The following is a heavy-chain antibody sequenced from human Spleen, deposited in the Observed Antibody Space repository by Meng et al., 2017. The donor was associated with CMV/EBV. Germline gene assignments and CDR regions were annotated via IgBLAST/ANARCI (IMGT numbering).Heavy chain of an antibody. V-gene: IGHV6-1*01. D-gene: IGHD1-1*01. CDR2: TNYKSKWYN. J-gene: IGHJ5*02. CDR1: VSINSAA. Sequence: VSINSAAWYWIRQSPSRGLEWLGRTNYKSKWYNDYAVSVKSRISINLETSKNEFSLQLNTVTPEDTAVYYCARDPNTPGSYQFDRWGQGTVVTVSS. CDR3: ARDPNTPGSYQFDR.